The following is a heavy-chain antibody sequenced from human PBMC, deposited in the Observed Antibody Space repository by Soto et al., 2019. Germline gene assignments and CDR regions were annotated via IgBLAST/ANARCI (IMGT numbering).Heavy chain of an antibody. CDR3: ARDDGRYYDSSGQADY. V-gene: IGHV1-18*01. Sequence: QVQLVQSGAEVKKPGASVKVSCKASGYTFTSYGISWVRQAPGQGLEWMGWISAYNGNTNYAQKLQGRVTMTTDTXKXXAYMERRSLRYDDTAVYYCARDDGRYYDSSGQADYWGQGTLVTVSS. J-gene: IGHJ4*02. D-gene: IGHD3-22*01. CDR1: GYTFTSYG. CDR2: ISAYNGNT.